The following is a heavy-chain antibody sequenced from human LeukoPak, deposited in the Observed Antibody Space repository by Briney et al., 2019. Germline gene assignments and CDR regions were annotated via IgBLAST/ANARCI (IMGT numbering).Heavy chain of an antibody. CDR3: ARHNFEHQLLAYNWFDP. CDR2: IYTSGST. Sequence: SETLSLTCTVSGGSISSYYWSWIRQPPGKGLEWIGYIYTSGSTNYNPSLKSRVTISVDTSKNQFSLKLSSVTAADTAVYYCARHNFEHQLLAYNWFDPWGQGTLVTVSS. CDR1: GGSISSYY. D-gene: IGHD2-2*01. J-gene: IGHJ5*02. V-gene: IGHV4-4*09.